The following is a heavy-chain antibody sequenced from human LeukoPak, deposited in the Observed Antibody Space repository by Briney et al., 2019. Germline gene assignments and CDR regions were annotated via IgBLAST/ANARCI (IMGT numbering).Heavy chain of an antibody. J-gene: IGHJ3*02. CDR1: GYSITNYW. Sequence: GEYLKISCEGSGYSITNYWIGWVRQMPGKGLEWMGIIYPGNSDTRYSPSFQGQFTFSADKSTGTAYLQWSSLKASDTAIYYCARRAPDYNKAFDIWGQGTVVSVSS. D-gene: IGHD4-11*01. V-gene: IGHV5-51*01. CDR2: IYPGNSDT. CDR3: ARRAPDYNKAFDI.